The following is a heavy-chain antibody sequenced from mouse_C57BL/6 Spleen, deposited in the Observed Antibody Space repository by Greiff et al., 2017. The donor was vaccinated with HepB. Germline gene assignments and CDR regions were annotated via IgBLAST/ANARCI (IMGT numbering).Heavy chain of an antibody. CDR2: INPNNGGT. CDR1: GYTFTDYN. J-gene: IGHJ2*01. CDR3: ARKTYYYFDY. V-gene: IGHV1-18*01. D-gene: IGHD2-10*01. Sequence: EVQLQQSGPELVKPGASVKIPCKASGYTFTDYNMDWVKQSHGKSLEWIGDINPNNGGTIYNQKFKGKATLTVDKSSSTAYMELRSLTSEDTAVYYCARKTYYYFDYWGQGTTLTVSS.